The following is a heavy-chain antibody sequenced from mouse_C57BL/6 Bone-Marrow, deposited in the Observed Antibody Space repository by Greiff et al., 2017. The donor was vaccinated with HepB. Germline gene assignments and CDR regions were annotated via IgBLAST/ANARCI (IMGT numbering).Heavy chain of an antibody. Sequence: VQLQQSGAELVRPGASVKLSCTASGFNIKDDYMHWVKQRPEQGLEWIGWIDPENGDTEYASKFQGKATITADTSSNTAYLQLSSLTSEDTAVYYCTTRETDSSDYWGQGTTLTVSS. J-gene: IGHJ2*01. CDR3: TTRETDSSDY. D-gene: IGHD3-2*01. CDR1: GFNIKDDY. V-gene: IGHV14-4*01. CDR2: IDPENGDT.